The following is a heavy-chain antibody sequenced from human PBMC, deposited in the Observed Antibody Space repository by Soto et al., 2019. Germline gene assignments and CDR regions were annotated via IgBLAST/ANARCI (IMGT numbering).Heavy chain of an antibody. V-gene: IGHV3-23*01. Sequence: GGSLKISCAASGFTFSSYAMSWVRQAPGKGLEWVSAISGSGGSTYYADSVKGRFVISRDNAKNSLYLEINTLRAADSGLYYCARGPRVSSTGTGAHWGRGTLVTVSS. D-gene: IGHD1-1*01. CDR1: GFTFSSYA. J-gene: IGHJ4*02. CDR3: ARGPRVSSTGTGAH. CDR2: ISGSGGST.